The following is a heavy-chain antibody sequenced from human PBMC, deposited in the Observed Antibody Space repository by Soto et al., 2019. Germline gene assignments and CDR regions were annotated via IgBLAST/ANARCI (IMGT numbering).Heavy chain of an antibody. D-gene: IGHD5-12*01. V-gene: IGHV1-69*01. CDR3: ARAGDSGYDWNLDY. Sequence: SGAEVKKPGSSVKVSCKASGGTLSSYAISWVRQAPGQGLEWMGGIIPILDTANYAQKFQGRVTIAADESTNTAYMELSSLRSEDTAVYYCARAGDSGYDWNLDYWGQGTLVTVSS. CDR1: GGTLSSYA. J-gene: IGHJ4*02. CDR2: IIPILDTA.